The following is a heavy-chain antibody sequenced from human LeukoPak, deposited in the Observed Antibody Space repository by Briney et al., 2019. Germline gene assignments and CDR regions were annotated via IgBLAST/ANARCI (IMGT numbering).Heavy chain of an antibody. CDR3: ARDYDGSGSYYKYYFDY. CDR1: GGSISSYY. V-gene: IGHV4-4*07. Sequence: SETLSLTCTVSGGSISSYYWSWIRQPAGKGLEWIGRIYTSGSTNYNPSLKSRVTMSVDTSKNQFSLKLSSVTAADTAVYYCARDYDGSGSYYKYYFDYWGQGTLVTVSS. D-gene: IGHD3-10*01. J-gene: IGHJ4*02. CDR2: IYTSGST.